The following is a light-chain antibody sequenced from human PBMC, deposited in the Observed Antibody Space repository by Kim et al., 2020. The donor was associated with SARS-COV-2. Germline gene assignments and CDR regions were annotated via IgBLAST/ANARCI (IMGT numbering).Light chain of an antibody. CDR2: AAS. J-gene: IGKJ4*01. CDR3: QQSYITPLT. CDR1: QTISSF. V-gene: IGKV1-39*01. Sequence: ASVGDRITITCRASQTISSFLNWYQQKPEKAPKLLIYAASHLQHGVPSRFSGAGSGTDFTLTISSLQPEDFATYYCQQSYITPLTFGGGTKVDIK.